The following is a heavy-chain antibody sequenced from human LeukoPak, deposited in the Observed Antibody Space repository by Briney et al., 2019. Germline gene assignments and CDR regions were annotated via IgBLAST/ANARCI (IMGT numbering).Heavy chain of an antibody. CDR1: VGTFSSYA. V-gene: IGHV1-8*02. CDR3: ARGLRRDGYSMGYDYYYGIDV. J-gene: IGHJ6*01. CDR2: MNPNSGNT. Sequence: GSSVKVSFKASVGTFSSYAISWVRQAPGQGLEWMGWMNPNSGNTGYAQKFQGRVTMTTNTSISTAYMELRSLRSEDTAVYYCARGLRRDGYSMGYDYYYGIDVWGEGALVTVSS. D-gene: IGHD5-24*01.